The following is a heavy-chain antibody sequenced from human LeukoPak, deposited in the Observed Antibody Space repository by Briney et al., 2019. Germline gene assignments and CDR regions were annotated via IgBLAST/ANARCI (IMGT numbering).Heavy chain of an antibody. CDR1: GYSISSGYY. CDR2: IYHSGST. Sequence: SETLSLTCTVSGYSISSGYYWGWIRQPPGKGLEWIGSIYHSGSTYYNPSLKSRVTISVDTSKNQFSLKLSSVTAADTAVYYCARDPAGYYDSSGLIDYWGQGTLVTVSS. CDR3: ARDPAGYYDSSGLIDY. V-gene: IGHV4-38-2*02. D-gene: IGHD3-22*01. J-gene: IGHJ4*02.